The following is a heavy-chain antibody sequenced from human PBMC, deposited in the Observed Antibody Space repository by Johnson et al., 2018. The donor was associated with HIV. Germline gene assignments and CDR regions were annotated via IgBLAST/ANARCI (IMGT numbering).Heavy chain of an antibody. CDR1: GFTFSDYY. D-gene: IGHD6-13*01. CDR3: AKDILAAAGSDAFDI. Sequence: EVQLVESGGGLVKPGGSLRLSCAVSGFTFSDYYMSWVRQAPGKGLEWVSAISGSGGSTYYADSVKGRFTISRDNSKNTLYLQMNSLRAEDTALHYCAKDILAAAGSDAFDIWGQGTMVTVSS. CDR2: ISGSGGST. J-gene: IGHJ3*02. V-gene: IGHV3-23*04.